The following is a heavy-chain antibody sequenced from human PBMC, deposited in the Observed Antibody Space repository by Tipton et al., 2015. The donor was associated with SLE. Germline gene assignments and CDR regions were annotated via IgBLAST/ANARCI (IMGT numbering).Heavy chain of an antibody. CDR3: ASGVGYSSSWSTRDAFDI. J-gene: IGHJ3*02. Sequence: TLSLTCVVYGGSFNNYYWSWIRQPPGKGLEWIGEIYRSGSTNYNPSLKSRVTISIDTSKNQFSLKLTSVTAADTAVYYCASGVGYSSSWSTRDAFDIWGQGTMVTVSS. CDR2: IYRSGST. D-gene: IGHD6-13*01. CDR1: GGSFNNYY. V-gene: IGHV4-34*01.